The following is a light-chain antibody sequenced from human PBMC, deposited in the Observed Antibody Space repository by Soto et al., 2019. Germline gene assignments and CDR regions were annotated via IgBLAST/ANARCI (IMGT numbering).Light chain of an antibody. J-gene: IGLJ1*01. CDR3: SSYTTSSTIV. CDR2: DVS. CDR1: SNYVGGFNF. V-gene: IGLV2-14*01. Sequence: QSVLTQPASVSGSPGQSITISCTGTSNYVGGFNFVSWYQQPPGKAPKLMIYDVSHRPSGVSNRFSGSKSGNTASLTISGLQAEDEGDYYCSSYTTSSTIVFGTGTKVTVL.